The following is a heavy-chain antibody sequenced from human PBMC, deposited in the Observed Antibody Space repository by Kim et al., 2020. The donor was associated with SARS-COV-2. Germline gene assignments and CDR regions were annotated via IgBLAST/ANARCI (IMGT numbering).Heavy chain of an antibody. Sequence: NYNPSLKSRVTISVDTSKNQFSLKLSSVTAADTAVYYCARGSRGRSGLGYWGQGTLVTVSS. CDR3: ARGSRGRSGLGY. J-gene: IGHJ4*02. D-gene: IGHD3-10*01. V-gene: IGHV4-34*01.